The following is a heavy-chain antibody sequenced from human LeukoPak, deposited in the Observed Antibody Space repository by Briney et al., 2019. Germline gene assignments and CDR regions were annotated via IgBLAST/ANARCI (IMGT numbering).Heavy chain of an antibody. V-gene: IGHV1-2*02. J-gene: IGHJ3*02. CDR1: GYTFTGHY. Sequence: ASVKVSCKASGYTFTGHYMHRVRQAPGQALEWMGWINPNSSGTNYAQKFQGRVTIASDTSISTAYMELRRLRSDDTAVDYSARGVRCGNNAFDIWGQGTMVTVSS. CDR3: ARGVRCGNNAFDI. CDR2: INPNSSGT. D-gene: IGHD2-21*01.